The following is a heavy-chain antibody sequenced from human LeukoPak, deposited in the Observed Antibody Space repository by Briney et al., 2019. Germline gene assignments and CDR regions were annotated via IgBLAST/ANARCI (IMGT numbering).Heavy chain of an antibody. V-gene: IGHV4-59*01. Sequence: SETLSLTCTVSGGSISSYYWSWIRQPPGKGLEWIGYIYYSGSTNYNPSLKSRVTISVDTSKNQFSLKLSSVTAADTAVYYCARDNARPLTLPNNWFDPWGQGTLVTVSS. D-gene: IGHD6-6*01. J-gene: IGHJ5*02. CDR3: ARDNARPLTLPNNWFDP. CDR2: IYYSGST. CDR1: GGSISSYY.